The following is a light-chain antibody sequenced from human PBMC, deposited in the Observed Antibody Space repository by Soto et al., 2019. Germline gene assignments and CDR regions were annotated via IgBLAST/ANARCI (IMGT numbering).Light chain of an antibody. CDR2: GNS. CDR3: QPYDSSTRV. V-gene: IGLV1-40*01. J-gene: IGLJ1*01. CDR1: SSNIGAGYD. Sequence: QSVLTQPPSVSGAPGQRVTISCTGSSSNIGAGYDVHWYQQLPGTAPKLLIYGNSNRPSGVPDRFSGSKSGTSASLAITGLQAEDEADYYCQPYDSSTRVFGPGTRSPS.